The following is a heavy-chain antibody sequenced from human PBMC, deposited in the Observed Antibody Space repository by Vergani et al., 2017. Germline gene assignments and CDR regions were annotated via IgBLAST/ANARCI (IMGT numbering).Heavy chain of an antibody. D-gene: IGHD6-13*01. J-gene: IGHJ6*03. CDR3: AGVGVAADYYYYYMDV. CDR2: IYHSGST. V-gene: IGHV4-38-2*02. Sequence: QVQLQESGPGLVKPSETLSLTCTVSGYSISSGYYWGWIRQPPGKGLAWIGSIYHSGSTYYNPSLKGRVTISVDTSKNQFSLKLSSVTAADTAVYYCAGVGVAADYYYYYMDVWGKGTTVTVSS. CDR1: GYSISSGYY.